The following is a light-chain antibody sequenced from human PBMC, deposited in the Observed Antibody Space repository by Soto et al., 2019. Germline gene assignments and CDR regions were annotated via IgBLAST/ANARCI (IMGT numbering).Light chain of an antibody. J-gene: IGLJ2*01. CDR3: QVWDSSSDVV. Sequence: SYELTQPPSVSVAPGKTARITCGGNNIGSKSVHWYQQKPGQAPVLVIYYDSDRPSGIPERFSGSNSGNTATLTISRVEYGDEADYYCQVWDSSSDVVFGGGTKLTVL. CDR1: NIGSKS. V-gene: IGLV3-21*04. CDR2: YDS.